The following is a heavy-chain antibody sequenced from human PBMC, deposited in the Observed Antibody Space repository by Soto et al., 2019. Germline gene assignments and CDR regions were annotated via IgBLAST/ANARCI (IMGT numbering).Heavy chain of an antibody. V-gene: IGHV1-18*01. Sequence: QVQLVQSGSEVKKPGASVKVSCKASGYRFISYGLSWVRQAPGQGLEWMGWISPDNGNTNYAKKLQGRVTMTTETSTSTAYMELRSLRSDDTAIYWCAREGSGGGGMDVWGQGTTVTVSS. J-gene: IGHJ6*02. D-gene: IGHD1-26*01. CDR3: AREGSGGGGMDV. CDR1: GYRFISYG. CDR2: ISPDNGNT.